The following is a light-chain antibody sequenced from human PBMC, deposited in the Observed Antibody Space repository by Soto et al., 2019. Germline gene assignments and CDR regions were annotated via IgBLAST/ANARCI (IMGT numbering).Light chain of an antibody. CDR1: NIGSKS. V-gene: IGLV3-21*04. J-gene: IGLJ3*02. CDR3: QVWDSSSDHWV. CDR2: YDS. Sequence: SYELTQPPSVSVAPGKTARINCGGNNIGSKSVHWYQQKPGQAPVLVIYYDSDRPSGIPERFSGSNSGNTATLTISRVEAGDEADYYCQVWDSSSDHWVFGGGTKVTVL.